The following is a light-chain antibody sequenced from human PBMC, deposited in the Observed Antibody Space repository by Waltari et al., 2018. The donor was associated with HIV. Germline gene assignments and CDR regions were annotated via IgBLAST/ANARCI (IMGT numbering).Light chain of an antibody. CDR2: KVS. CDR1: QGVLHSDGTIY. CDR3: LQGTHWPYT. J-gene: IGKJ2*01. Sequence: DVVMTQSPLPLSVALGQPASISCKSSQGVLHSDGTIYLNWFHQRPGQSPRRLIYKVSQRDPGVPGRFSGSGSGTGFTLNISRVEADDLGLFFCLQGTHWPYTFGQGTKLEI. V-gene: IGKV2-30*02.